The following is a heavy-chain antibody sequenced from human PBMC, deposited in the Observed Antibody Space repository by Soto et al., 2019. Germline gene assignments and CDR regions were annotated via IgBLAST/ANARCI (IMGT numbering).Heavy chain of an antibody. D-gene: IGHD3-22*01. CDR1: GFTVSSHY. Sequence: EVQLVETGGGLIQPGGSLRLSCAASGFTVSSHYMSWVRQAPGKGLEWVSVIYSGGSTYYADSVKGRFNISRDNSKNTVYLQMNSLRAEDTAVYYCESSSGSDFDFWGQGTLVTVSS. J-gene: IGHJ4*02. CDR2: IYSGGST. V-gene: IGHV3-53*02. CDR3: ESSSGSDFDF.